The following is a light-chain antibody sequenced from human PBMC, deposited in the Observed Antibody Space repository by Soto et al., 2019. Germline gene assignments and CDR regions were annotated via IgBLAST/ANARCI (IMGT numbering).Light chain of an antibody. J-gene: IGLJ3*02. CDR2: EDD. V-gene: IGLV6-57*04. Sequence: NFMLTQPHSVSESPGKTVTISCTRSSGRVASNYVQWYQQRPGSAPTTVIFEDDQRPSGVPDRFSGSKSGTSASLAISGLQSEDEGDYYCATWDDRLTAWVFGGGTKLTVL. CDR1: SGRVASNY. CDR3: ATWDDRLTAWV.